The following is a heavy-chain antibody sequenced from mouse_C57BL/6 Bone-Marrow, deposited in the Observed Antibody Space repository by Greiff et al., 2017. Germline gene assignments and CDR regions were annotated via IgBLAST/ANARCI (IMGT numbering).Heavy chain of an antibody. CDR1: GYTFTSYW. Sequence: QVQLQQSGAELVRPGASVKLSCKASGYTFTSYWMHWVKQRPGRGLEWIGRIDPTGGGTKYNEKFKGKATLTVDKPSSTAYMQLSSLTSEDSAVSECPRSHDFDYWGQGTTVTVSS. CDR3: PRSHDFDY. V-gene: IGHV1-72*01. CDR2: IDPTGGGT. J-gene: IGHJ2*01. D-gene: IGHD6-1*01.